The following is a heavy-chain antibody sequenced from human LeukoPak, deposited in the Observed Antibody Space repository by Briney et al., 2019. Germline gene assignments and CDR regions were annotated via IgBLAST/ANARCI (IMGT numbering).Heavy chain of an antibody. CDR2: INHSGST. CDR1: GGSFSGYY. V-gene: IGHV4-34*01. CDR3: ARVGGSSGWYGGVSWFDP. Sequence: SETLSLTCAVYGGSFSGYYWSWIRQPPGKGLEWIGEINHSGSTNYNPSLKSRVTISVDTSKNQFSLKLSSVTAADTAVYYCARVGGSSGWYGGVSWFDPWGQGTLVTVSS. D-gene: IGHD6-19*01. J-gene: IGHJ5*02.